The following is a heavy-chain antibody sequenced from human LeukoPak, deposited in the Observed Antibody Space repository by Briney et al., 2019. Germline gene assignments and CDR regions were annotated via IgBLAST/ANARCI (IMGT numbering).Heavy chain of an antibody. J-gene: IGHJ6*02. CDR3: AKARGSQKGYYYYGMDV. Sequence: GGSLRLSCAASGFTFSSYVMSWVRQAPGKGLEWVSSISGSGDNTYYADSVKGRFTISRDNFKNTLYLQVNSLRAEDTAVYYCAKARGSQKGYYYYGMDVWGQGTTVTVSS. D-gene: IGHD5-12*01. V-gene: IGHV3-23*01. CDR2: ISGSGDNT. CDR1: GFTFSSYV.